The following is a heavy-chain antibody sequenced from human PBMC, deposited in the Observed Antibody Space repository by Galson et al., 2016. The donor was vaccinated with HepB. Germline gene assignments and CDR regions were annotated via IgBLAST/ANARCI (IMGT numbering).Heavy chain of an antibody. CDR1: GDSVGDNSYY. CDR2: IYHSGST. V-gene: IGHV4-39*01. Sequence: SETLSLTCIVSGDSVGDNSYYWAWIRQPLGKGLEWIGNIYHSGSTFYSPSLKSRVIISIDTSKNRFSLKVTSVTATDTGLYFCARQTALTGYYFHSWGQGTLVTVPS. D-gene: IGHD3-9*01. CDR3: ARQTALTGYYFHS. J-gene: IGHJ4*02.